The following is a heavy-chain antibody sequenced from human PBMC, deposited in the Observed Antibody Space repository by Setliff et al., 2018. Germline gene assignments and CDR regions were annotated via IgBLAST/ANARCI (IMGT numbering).Heavy chain of an antibody. CDR2: IYIGGSA. CDR1: GGSISSYY. J-gene: IGHJ6*03. Sequence: SETLSLTCAVSGGSISSYYWSWIRQPAGKGLEWIGHIYIGGSANYNPSLKSRVTMSIDTSKNQFSLKLNSVTSADMAVYYCAREQWLDPPGYYCMDVWAKGTTVTVSS. V-gene: IGHV4-4*07. D-gene: IGHD6-19*01. CDR3: AREQWLDPPGYYCMDV.